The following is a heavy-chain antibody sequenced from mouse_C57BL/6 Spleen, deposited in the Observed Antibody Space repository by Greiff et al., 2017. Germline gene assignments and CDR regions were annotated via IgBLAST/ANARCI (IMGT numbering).Heavy chain of an antibody. CDR3: ARDSGAY. D-gene: IGHD4-1*01. V-gene: IGHV5-4*01. CDR2: ISDGGSYT. J-gene: IGHJ2*01. Sequence: DVQLVESGGGLVKPGGSLKLSCAASGFTFSSYAMSWVRQTPEKRLEWVATISDGGSYTYYPDNVKGRFTISRDNAKNNLYLQMSHLKSEDTAMYYCARDSGAYWGQGTTLTVSS. CDR1: GFTFSSYA.